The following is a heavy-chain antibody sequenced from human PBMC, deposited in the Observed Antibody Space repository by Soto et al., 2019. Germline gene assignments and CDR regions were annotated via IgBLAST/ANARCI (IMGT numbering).Heavy chain of an antibody. CDR3: ARDRDSSYSSGPAY. CDR1: GYSFTSYC. CDR2: ISAYNGNT. J-gene: IGHJ4*02. V-gene: IGHV1-18*01. Sequence: ASVKVSCKASGYSFTSYCVTWVRQAPGQGLEWMGWISAYNGNTNYAQKFQGRVTMTTDTPTSTVYMELRSLRSDDTAVYFCARDRDSSYSSGPAYWGQGALVTVSS. D-gene: IGHD6-19*01.